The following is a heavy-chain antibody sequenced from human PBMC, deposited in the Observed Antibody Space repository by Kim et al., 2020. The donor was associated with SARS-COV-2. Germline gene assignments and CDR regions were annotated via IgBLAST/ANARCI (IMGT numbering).Heavy chain of an antibody. J-gene: IGHJ2*01. CDR2: IYYSGST. CDR3: ARHPRGYCSGGSCYRNWYFNL. D-gene: IGHD2-15*01. Sequence: SETLSLTCTVSGGSISSSSYYWGWIRQPPGKGLEWIGSIYYSGSTYYNPSLKSRVTISVDTSKNQFSLKLSSVTAADTAVYYCARHPRGYCSGGSCYRNWYFNLWGRGTLVTVSS. CDR1: GGSISSSSYY. V-gene: IGHV4-39*01.